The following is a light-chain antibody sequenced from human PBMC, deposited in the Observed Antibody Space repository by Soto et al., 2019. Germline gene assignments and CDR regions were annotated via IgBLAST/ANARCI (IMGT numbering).Light chain of an antibody. J-gene: IGLJ2*01. CDR1: SSNIGNNY. CDR2: DNN. V-gene: IGLV1-51*01. Sequence: QSVLTQPPSVSAAPGQKVTISCSGSSSNIGNNYVSWYQQLPGTAPKLLIYDNNKRPSGIPDRFSGSKSGTSATLGITGPQTGDEADYYCGTWDSSLSGVVFGGGTKVTVL. CDR3: GTWDSSLSGVV.